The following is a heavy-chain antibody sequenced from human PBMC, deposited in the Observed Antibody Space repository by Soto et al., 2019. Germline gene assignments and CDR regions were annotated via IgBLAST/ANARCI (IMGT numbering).Heavy chain of an antibody. CDR1: GVTVSSTY. CDR2: IYSGGST. V-gene: IGHV3-66*04. J-gene: IGHJ4*02. CDR3: ARHGYNYGGGYFDY. Sequence: HPGWSLGLSCAASGVTVSSTYMSWVRQAPGKGLEWVSVIYSGGSTYYADSVKGRFTISRDNSKNTLYLQMNSLRAEDTAVYYCARHGYNYGGGYFDYWGQGTLVTVSS. D-gene: IGHD5-18*01.